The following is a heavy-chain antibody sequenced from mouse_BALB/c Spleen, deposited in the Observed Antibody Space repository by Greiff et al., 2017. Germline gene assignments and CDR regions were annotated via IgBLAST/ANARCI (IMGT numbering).Heavy chain of an antibody. Sequence: EVKVVESGGGLVKPGGSLKLSCAASGFTFSSYTMSWVRQTPEKRLEWVATISSGGSYTYYPDSVKGRFTISRDNAKNTLYLQMSSLKSEDTAMYYCTRDSRKEFDYWGQGTTLTVSS. J-gene: IGHJ2*01. D-gene: IGHD6-1*01. V-gene: IGHV5-6-4*01. CDR3: TRDSRKEFDY. CDR2: ISSGGSYT. CDR1: GFTFSSYT.